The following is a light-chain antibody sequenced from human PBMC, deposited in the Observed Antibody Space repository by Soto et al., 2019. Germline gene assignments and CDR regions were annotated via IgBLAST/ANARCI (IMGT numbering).Light chain of an antibody. CDR2: DAS. CDR3: QQRRDWPRT. Sequence: EIVLTQSPATLSLSPGERATLSCRASQNLNSYLVWYQQKPGQAPRLLIYDASSRAYGVPARFSGSGSETAFTLTISSLQPEDFAIYYCQQRRDWPRTFGGGTKVE. CDR1: QNLNSY. V-gene: IGKV3-11*01. J-gene: IGKJ4*02.